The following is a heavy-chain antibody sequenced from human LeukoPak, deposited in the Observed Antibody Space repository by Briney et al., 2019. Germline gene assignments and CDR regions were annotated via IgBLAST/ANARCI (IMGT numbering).Heavy chain of an antibody. CDR1: GYTFTGYY. V-gene: IGHV1-2*06. D-gene: IGHD3-10*01. CDR3: ARSSLYGSGSYHNDY. J-gene: IGHJ4*02. CDR2: INPNSGGT. Sequence: VASVKVSCKASGYTFTGYYMYWVRQAPGQGLEWMGRINPNSGGTNYAQKFQGRVTMTRDTSISTAYMELSRLRSDDTAVYYCARSSLYGSGSYHNDYWGQGTLVTVSS.